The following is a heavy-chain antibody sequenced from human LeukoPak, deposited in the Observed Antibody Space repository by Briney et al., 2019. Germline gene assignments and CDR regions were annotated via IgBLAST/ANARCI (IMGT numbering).Heavy chain of an antibody. V-gene: IGHV4-59*01. Sequence: PSETLSLTCTVSGGSISSYYWSWIRQPPGKGLEWIGYIYYSGSTNYNPSLKSRVTISVDTSKNQFSLKLSSVTAADTAVYYCAKEGGGYFDYWGQGTLVTVSS. CDR2: IYYSGST. CDR3: AKEGGGYFDY. CDR1: GGSISSYY. D-gene: IGHD3-16*01. J-gene: IGHJ4*02.